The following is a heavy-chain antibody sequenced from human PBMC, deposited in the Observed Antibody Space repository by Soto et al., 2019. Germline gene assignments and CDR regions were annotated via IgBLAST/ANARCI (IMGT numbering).Heavy chain of an antibody. J-gene: IGHJ6*02. CDR3: ARDGPFSEWFPSSYGMDV. CDR1: GFTFSSYG. Sequence: GGSLRLSCAASGFTFSSYGMHWVRQAPGKGLEWVAVIWYDGSNKYYADSVKGRFTISRDNSKNTLYLQMNSLRAEDTAVNYCARDGPFSEWFPSSYGMDVWGQGTTVTVSS. V-gene: IGHV3-33*01. D-gene: IGHD3-3*02. CDR2: IWYDGSNK.